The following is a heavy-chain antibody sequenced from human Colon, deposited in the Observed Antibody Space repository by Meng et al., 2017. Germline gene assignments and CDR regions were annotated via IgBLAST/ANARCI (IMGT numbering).Heavy chain of an antibody. J-gene: IGHJ4*02. V-gene: IGHV2-5*01. CDR3: AHRIRYYYGSGSYDRGASFDY. CDR1: GFSLSTSGVG. CDR2: IYWNDDK. Sequence: SGPTLVKPTQTLTLTCTFSGFSLSTSGVGVGWIRQPPGKALEWLALIYWNDDKRCSPSLKSRLTITKDTSKNQVVLTMTNMDPVDTATYYCAHRIRYYYGSGSYDRGASFDYWGQGTLVTVSS. D-gene: IGHD3-10*01.